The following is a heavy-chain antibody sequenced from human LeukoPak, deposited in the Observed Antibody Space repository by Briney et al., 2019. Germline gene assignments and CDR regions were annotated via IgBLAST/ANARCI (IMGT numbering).Heavy chain of an antibody. Sequence: SETLSLTCTVSGGSISSGSYYWSWIRQPAGKGLEWIGRIYTSGSTNYNPSLKSRVTISVDTSKNQFSLKLSSVTAADTAVYYCARSPTMVRGSDYTTWFDPWGQGTLVTVSS. J-gene: IGHJ5*02. D-gene: IGHD3-10*01. V-gene: IGHV4-61*02. CDR2: IYTSGST. CDR1: GGSISSGSYY. CDR3: ARSPTMVRGSDYTTWFDP.